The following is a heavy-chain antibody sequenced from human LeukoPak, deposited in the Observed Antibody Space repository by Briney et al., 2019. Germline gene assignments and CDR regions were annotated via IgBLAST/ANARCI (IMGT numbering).Heavy chain of an antibody. V-gene: IGHV4-30-4*01. Sequence: PSETLSLTCTVSGGSISSGDYYWSWIRQPPGKGLEWIGYIYYSGSTYYNPSLKSRVTISVDTSKNQFSLKLSSVTAADTAVYYCARGIYGYFFAWFDLWGQGTLVTVSS. CDR2: IYYSGST. CDR3: ARGIYGYFFAWFDL. CDR1: GGSISSGDYY. D-gene: IGHD5-18*01. J-gene: IGHJ5*02.